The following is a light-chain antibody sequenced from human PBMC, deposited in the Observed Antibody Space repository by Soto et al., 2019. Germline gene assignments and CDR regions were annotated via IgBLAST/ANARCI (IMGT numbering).Light chain of an antibody. CDR1: SSDVGGYNY. Sequence: QSGLTEPASVSGSHGQSITISCTGTSSDVGGYNYVSWYQQHPGKAPKLMIYDVSNRPSGVSNRFSGSKSGNTASLTISGLQAEDEADYYCSSYTSSSNVFGTGTKVTVL. CDR3: SSYTSSSNV. CDR2: DVS. J-gene: IGLJ1*01. V-gene: IGLV2-14*01.